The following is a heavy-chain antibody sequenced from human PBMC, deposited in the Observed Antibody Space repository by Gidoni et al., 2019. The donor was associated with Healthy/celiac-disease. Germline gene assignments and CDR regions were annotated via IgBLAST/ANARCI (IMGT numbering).Heavy chain of an antibody. D-gene: IGHD1-7*01. V-gene: IGHV4-39*01. J-gene: IGHJ4*02. CDR1: GGSISSSSYY. CDR2: IYYSGST. CDR3: ARHGGITGTTADY. Sequence: QLQLQESGPGLVKPSETLSLTCTVSGGSISSSSYYWGWIRQPPGKGLEWIGSIYYSGSTYYNPSLKSRVTISVDTSKNQFSLKLNAVTAADTAVYYCARHGGITGTTADYWGQGTLVTVSS.